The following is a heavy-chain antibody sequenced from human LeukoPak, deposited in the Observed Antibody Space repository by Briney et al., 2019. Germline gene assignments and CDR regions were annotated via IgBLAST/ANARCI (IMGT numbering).Heavy chain of an antibody. D-gene: IGHD5-18*01. CDR1: GYSFSNRW. J-gene: IGHJ4*02. CDR2: IYPGDSDT. Sequence: GESLKISCKGSGYSFSNRWIGWVRQMPGKGLEWMGIIYPGDSDTRYSPSSQGQVTMSADKSINIAYLQWSSLKASDTAMYYCARREYSYGRYYFDYWGQGTLVTVSS. CDR3: ARREYSYGRYYFDY. V-gene: IGHV5-51*01.